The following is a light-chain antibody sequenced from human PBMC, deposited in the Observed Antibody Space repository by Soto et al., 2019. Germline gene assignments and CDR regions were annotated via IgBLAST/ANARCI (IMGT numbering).Light chain of an antibody. V-gene: IGLV2-8*01. CDR1: SSDVGGYNY. Sequence: QSVLTQPPSASGSPGQSVTISCSGTSSDVGGYNYVSWHQHHPGKAPKLMIYEVTKRPSGVPDRFSASKSGNTASLTVSGLQAEDEADYYCSSYAGSNNFVVFGGGTKLTVL. CDR2: EVT. CDR3: SSYAGSNNFVV. J-gene: IGLJ2*01.